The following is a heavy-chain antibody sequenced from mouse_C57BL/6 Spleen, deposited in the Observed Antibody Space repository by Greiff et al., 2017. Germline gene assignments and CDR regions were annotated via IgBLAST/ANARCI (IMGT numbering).Heavy chain of an antibody. D-gene: IGHD1-1*01. J-gene: IGHJ2*01. Sequence: DVKLQESGGGLVKPGGSLKLSCAASGFTFSSYAMSWVRQTPEKRLEWVATISDGGSYTYYPDNVKGRFTISRDNAKNNLYLQMSHLKSEDTAMYYCARGGITTVVVFDYWGQGTTLTVSS. V-gene: IGHV5-4*03. CDR2: ISDGGSYT. CDR1: GFTFSSYA. CDR3: ARGGITTVVVFDY.